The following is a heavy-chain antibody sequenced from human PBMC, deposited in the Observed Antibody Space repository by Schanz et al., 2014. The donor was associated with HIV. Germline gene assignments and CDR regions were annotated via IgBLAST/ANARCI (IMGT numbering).Heavy chain of an antibody. CDR3: ARGECDFWSGYCPHFHYFDLDV. J-gene: IGHJ6*02. D-gene: IGHD3-3*01. V-gene: IGHV1-18*01. CDR2: ISTHNGDT. CDR1: TYSFTNYD. Sequence: QVRLVQSRGEVKKPGASVKVSCRASTYSFTNYDVSWVRQAPGQGLEWLGWISTHNGDTNYAQKFQGRVTITADKSTRTAYMELSSLRSEDTAVYYCARGECDFWSGYCPHFHYFDLDVWGPGTSVTVSS.